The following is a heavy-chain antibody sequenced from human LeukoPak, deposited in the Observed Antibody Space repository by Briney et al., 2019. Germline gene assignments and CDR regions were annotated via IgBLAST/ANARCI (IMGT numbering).Heavy chain of an antibody. CDR1: GFTFSSYG. V-gene: IGHV3-30*18. J-gene: IGHJ4*02. CDR2: IPYGGSNK. CDR3: AKDIGISPHDY. D-gene: IGHD2-15*01. Sequence: GGSLRLSCAASGFTFSSYGMHWVRQAPGKGLEWVAVIPYGGSNKYYADSVKGRFTISRDNSKNTLYLQMNSLRAEDTAVYYCAKDIGISPHDYWGQGTLVTVSS.